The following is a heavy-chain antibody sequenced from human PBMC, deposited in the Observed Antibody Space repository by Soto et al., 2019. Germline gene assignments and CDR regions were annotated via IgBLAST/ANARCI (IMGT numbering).Heavy chain of an antibody. D-gene: IGHD6-19*01. Sequence: GGSLRLSCAAAGFTFRNYVMHGARQAPGKGLEWVAIILYDGTNKDYADPVKGRFTISRDNSKNILYLQINSLRSEDTAIYYCARDRAVAGISRSVDSWGHGTLVTVAS. V-gene: IGHV3-30-3*01. J-gene: IGHJ5*01. CDR2: ILYDGTNK. CDR3: ARDRAVAGISRSVDS. CDR1: GFTFRNYV.